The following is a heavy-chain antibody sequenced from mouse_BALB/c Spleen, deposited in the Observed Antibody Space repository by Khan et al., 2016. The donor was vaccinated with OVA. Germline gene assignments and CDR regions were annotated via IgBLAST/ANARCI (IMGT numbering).Heavy chain of an antibody. J-gene: IGHJ3*01. CDR1: GYSFTDYW. V-gene: IGHV1-5*01. CDR2: FYPGNSDT. Sequence: VQLKESGTVLARPGASVKMSCKASGYSFTDYWMHWVKQRPGQGLEWIGAFYPGNSDTTYNQKFKGKAKLTAVTSASTAYMELSSLTNEASSVYYCTRAGYGAFAYWGQGTLVTVSA. CDR3: TRAGYGAFAY. D-gene: IGHD1-1*01.